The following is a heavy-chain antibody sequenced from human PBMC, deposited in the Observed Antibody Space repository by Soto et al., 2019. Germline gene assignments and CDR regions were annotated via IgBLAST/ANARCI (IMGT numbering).Heavy chain of an antibody. CDR1: GASSNSGSYY. CDR2: IYYSEGT. Sequence: SETLSLTCTVSGASSNSGSYYWYWIRQPPGKGLEWIGYIYYSEGTNYNPSLKSRVAISVDTSKNQFSLKLSSVIAADTAVFYCPTTPGSGSWRSWFDPWRQGTLVTVSS. V-gene: IGHV4-61*01. CDR3: PTTPGSGSWRSWFDP. J-gene: IGHJ5*02. D-gene: IGHD2-15*01.